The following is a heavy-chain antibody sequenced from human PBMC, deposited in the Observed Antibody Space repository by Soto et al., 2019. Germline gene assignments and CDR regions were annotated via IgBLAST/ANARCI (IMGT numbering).Heavy chain of an antibody. J-gene: IGHJ5*02. D-gene: IGHD3-22*01. V-gene: IGHV3-23*01. CDR1: GFTFSSYA. CDR2: ISGSGGST. Sequence: EVQLLESGGGLVQPGGSLRLYCAASGFTFSSYAMSWVRQDPGKGLEWVSAISGSGGSTYYADSVKGRFTISRDNAKKTLYLQMNSLRAEDTALYYCAKDRTMIPRNWFDPWGQGTLVTVSS. CDR3: AKDRTMIPRNWFDP.